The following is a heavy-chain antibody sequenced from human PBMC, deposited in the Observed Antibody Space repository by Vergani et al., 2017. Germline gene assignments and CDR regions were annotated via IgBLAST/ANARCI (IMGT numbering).Heavy chain of an antibody. Sequence: VQLVESGGGLVKPGGSLRLSCAASGFTFSSYSMNWVRQAPGKGLEWVAFIRYDGSNKYYADSVKGRFTISRDNSKNTLYLQMNSLRAEDTAVYYCEKVERGRDGHTDYWGQGTLVTVSS. CDR2: IRYDGSNK. D-gene: IGHD5-24*01. CDR3: EKVERGRDGHTDY. J-gene: IGHJ4*02. CDR1: GFTFSSYS. V-gene: IGHV3-30*02.